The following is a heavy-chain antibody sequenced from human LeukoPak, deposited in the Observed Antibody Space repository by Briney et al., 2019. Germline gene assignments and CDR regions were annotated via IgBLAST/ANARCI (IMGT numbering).Heavy chain of an antibody. J-gene: IGHJ4*01. Sequence: PSETLSLTCTVSGASIGSSLYFWGWFRQPPGKGLEWIGSIYYRPTTYYNPSLRSRGTISPDTSNNQFSLKLTSVTAADTAFYYCARGRNWNFQAYFDYWGLGSLVSVSS. V-gene: IGHV4-39*07. CDR1: GASIGSSLYF. CDR2: IYYRPTT. CDR3: ARGRNWNFQAYFDY. D-gene: IGHD1-1*01.